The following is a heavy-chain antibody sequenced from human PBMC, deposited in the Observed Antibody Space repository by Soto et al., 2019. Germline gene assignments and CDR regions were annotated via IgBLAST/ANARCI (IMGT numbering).Heavy chain of an antibody. CDR2: FYSSGGS. V-gene: IGHV4-59*13. J-gene: IGHJ4*02. Sequence: SETLSLTCTVSGASFSGYHWSWIRQPPGGGLEWIGQFYSSGGSRDNPSLMSRDAISVDTSKNQFSLKLNSVTAADTATYFCARWIYSDGHGSFDYWGQGTLVIVSS. D-gene: IGHD3-22*01. CDR1: GASFSGYH. CDR3: ARWIYSDGHGSFDY.